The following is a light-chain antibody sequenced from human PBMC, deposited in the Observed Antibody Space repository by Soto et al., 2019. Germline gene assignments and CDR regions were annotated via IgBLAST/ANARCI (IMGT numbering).Light chain of an antibody. J-gene: IGKJ1*01. CDR2: GVS. CDR3: QQYNNWPRT. CDR1: QSVSSN. Sequence: EIVLTQSPGTLSLSAGERATLSCRASQSVSSNYFAWFQQRPGQAPRLLIYGVSTRATGTPDRFSASGSATEFTLTINSLQSEDFAVYYCQQYNNWPRTFGQGTKVDIK. V-gene: IGKV3D-15*01.